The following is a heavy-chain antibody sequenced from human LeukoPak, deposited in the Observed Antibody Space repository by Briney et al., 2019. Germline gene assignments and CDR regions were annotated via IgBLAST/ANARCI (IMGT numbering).Heavy chain of an antibody. D-gene: IGHD6-19*01. J-gene: IGHJ4*02. V-gene: IGHV4-30-4*01. Sequence: SETLSLTCTVSGGSISSGDYYWSWIRQPPGKGLEWIGYIYYSGSTYYNPSLKSRVTISVDTSKNQFSLKLSSVTAADTAVYYCARQVPNSSGWYSYWGQGTLVTVSS. CDR3: ARQVPNSSGWYSY. CDR2: IYYSGST. CDR1: GGSISSGDYY.